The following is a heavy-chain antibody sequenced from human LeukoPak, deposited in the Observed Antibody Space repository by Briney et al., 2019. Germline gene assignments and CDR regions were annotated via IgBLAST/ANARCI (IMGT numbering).Heavy chain of an antibody. V-gene: IGHV1-18*01. Sequence: ASVKVSCKASGYTFTSYGISWVRQAPGQGLEWMGWISAYNGNTNYAQKLQGRVTMTTDTSTSTAYMELRSLRSDDTAVYYCARALYDFWSGYYTGGYWGQGTLVTVSS. J-gene: IGHJ4*02. CDR3: ARALYDFWSGYYTGGY. CDR2: ISAYNGNT. CDR1: GYTFTSYG. D-gene: IGHD3-3*01.